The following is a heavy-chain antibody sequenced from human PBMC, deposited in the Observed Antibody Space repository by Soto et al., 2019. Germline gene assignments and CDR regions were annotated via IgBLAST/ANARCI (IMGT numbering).Heavy chain of an antibody. D-gene: IGHD3-10*01. CDR3: ARGRGPGSYFDY. CDR2: INHSGST. V-gene: IGHV4-34*01. Sequence: SETLSLTCAVYGGSFSGYYWSWIRQPPGKGLEWIGEINHSGSTNYNPSLKSRVTISVDTSKNQFSLKLSSGTAADTAVYYCARGRGPGSYFDYWGQGTLVTVSS. CDR1: GGSFSGYY. J-gene: IGHJ4*02.